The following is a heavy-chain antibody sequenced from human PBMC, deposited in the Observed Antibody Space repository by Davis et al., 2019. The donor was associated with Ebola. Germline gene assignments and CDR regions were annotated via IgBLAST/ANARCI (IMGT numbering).Heavy chain of an antibody. CDR3: ARVDVDTAMVRYYYYGMDV. D-gene: IGHD5-18*01. J-gene: IGHJ6*02. V-gene: IGHV1-2*02. CDR2: INPNSGGT. CDR1: GYTFTSYY. Sequence: ASVKVSCKASGYTFTSYYMHWVRQAPGQGLEWMGWINPNSGGTNYAQKFQGRVTMTRDTSISTAYMELSRLRSEDTAVYYCARVDVDTAMVRYYYYGMDVWGQGTTVTVSS.